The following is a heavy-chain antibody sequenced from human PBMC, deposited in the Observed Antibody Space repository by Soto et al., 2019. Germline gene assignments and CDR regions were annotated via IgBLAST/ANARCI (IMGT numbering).Heavy chain of an antibody. CDR3: VRATYFSDSSGYTRCLDY. V-gene: IGHV3-72*01. J-gene: IGHJ4*02. CDR1: GFTLSDHY. CDR2: SRDKPQGYST. D-gene: IGHD3-22*01. Sequence: GGSLRLSCAVSGFTLSDHYIDWVRQAPGKGLEWVGRSRDKPQGYSTAYAASVKGRLTTSRDESKNSAYLQMNSLKTEDTAVYYCVRATYFSDSSGYTRCLDYWGQGPLVTVSS.